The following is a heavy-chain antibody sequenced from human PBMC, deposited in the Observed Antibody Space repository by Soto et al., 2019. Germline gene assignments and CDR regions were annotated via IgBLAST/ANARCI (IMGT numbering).Heavy chain of an antibody. V-gene: IGHV3-30*18. Sequence: QVQLVESGGGVVQPGRSLRLSCAASGFTFSSYGMHWVRQAPGKGLEWVAVISYDGSNKYYADSVKGRFTNSRDNSKNTLYLQMNSLRAEDTAVYYCAKARRVWDSSGYYDYWGQGTLVTVSS. CDR3: AKARRVWDSSGYYDY. D-gene: IGHD3-22*01. CDR2: ISYDGSNK. J-gene: IGHJ4*02. CDR1: GFTFSSYG.